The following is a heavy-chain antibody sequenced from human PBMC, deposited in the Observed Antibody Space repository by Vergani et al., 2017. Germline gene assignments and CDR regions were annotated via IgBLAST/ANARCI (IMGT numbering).Heavy chain of an antibody. V-gene: IGHV3-7*01. D-gene: IGHD3-10*01. CDR3: ASLWFGTGFGGFDY. CDR1: GFTFSSYW. Sequence: VQLVESGGGVVQPGGSLRLSCAASGFTFSSYWMSWVRQAPGKGLEWVANIKQDGSEKYYVDSVKGRFTISRDNAKNSLDLKMNSRRAEDTDVYYCASLWFGTGFGGFDYWGQGTLVTVSS. J-gene: IGHJ4*02. CDR2: IKQDGSEK.